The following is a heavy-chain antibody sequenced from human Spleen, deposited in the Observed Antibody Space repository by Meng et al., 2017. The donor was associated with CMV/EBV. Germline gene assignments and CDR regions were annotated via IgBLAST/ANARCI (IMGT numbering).Heavy chain of an antibody. CDR1: GYTFTTYD. V-gene: IGHV1-18*01. J-gene: IGHJ4*02. Sequence: CKASGYTFTTYDISWVRQAPGQVPEWMGRISTYNGDKVYAQKLQGRVTTTTDTSTSTAYMELRSLRYDDTAVYYCARFGAYTGSYGYWGQGSLVTVSS. CDR3: ARFGAYTGSYGY. D-gene: IGHD1-26*01. CDR2: ISTYNGDK.